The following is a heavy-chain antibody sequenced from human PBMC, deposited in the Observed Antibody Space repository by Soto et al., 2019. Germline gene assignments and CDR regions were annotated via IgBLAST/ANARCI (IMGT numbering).Heavy chain of an antibody. D-gene: IGHD2-2*01. CDR1: GFTFSSYA. CDR2: ISGSGGST. Sequence: EVQLLESGGGLVQPGGSLRLSCAASGFTFSSYAMAWVRQAPGKGLEWVSAISGSGGSTYYADSVKGRFTNSRDSSKNTLYLQMSSLRAEDTAVYYCAKYPSFTPGGWFDPWGQGTLVTVSS. J-gene: IGHJ5*02. CDR3: AKYPSFTPGGWFDP. V-gene: IGHV3-23*01.